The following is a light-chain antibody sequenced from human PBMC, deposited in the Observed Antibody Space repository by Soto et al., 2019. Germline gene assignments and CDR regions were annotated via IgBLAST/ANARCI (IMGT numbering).Light chain of an antibody. CDR1: QGIGDT. Sequence: DIEMTQSPATLSVSLGDRVTLTCRASQGIGDTLAWYQHKPGQAPKLLIYGASTRATGIPARFSGSGSGTEFTLTISSLQSEDFAVYYCQQHNNWPRTFGQGTKVDIK. V-gene: IGKV3-15*01. CDR3: QQHNNWPRT. CDR2: GAS. J-gene: IGKJ1*01.